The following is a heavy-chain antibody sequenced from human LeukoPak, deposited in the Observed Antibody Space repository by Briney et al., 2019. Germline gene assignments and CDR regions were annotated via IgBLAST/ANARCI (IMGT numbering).Heavy chain of an antibody. CDR1: GFTSSSYG. V-gene: IGHV3-33*01. J-gene: IGHJ4*02. Sequence: GGSLRLSCAASGFTSSSYGMHWVRQAPGKGLEWVAVIWYDGSNKYYADSVKGRFTISRDNAKNSLYLQMNSLRAEDTAVYYCARVYDYGGNRNLGIDYWGQGTLVTVSS. D-gene: IGHD4-23*01. CDR3: ARVYDYGGNRNLGIDY. CDR2: IWYDGSNK.